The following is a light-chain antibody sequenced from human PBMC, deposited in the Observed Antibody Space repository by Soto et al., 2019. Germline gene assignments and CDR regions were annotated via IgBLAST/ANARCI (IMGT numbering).Light chain of an antibody. CDR1: QSISTW. CDR3: QQYNTYRWT. J-gene: IGKJ1*01. Sequence: DIQMTQSPSTLSASVGDTVTITCRASQSISTWLAWYQQKPGKAPKSLIYKASSLESGVPSRFSGSGSGTEFTLTISSLQPDDFGTYYCQQYNTYRWTFGQGTKVEIK. V-gene: IGKV1-5*03. CDR2: KAS.